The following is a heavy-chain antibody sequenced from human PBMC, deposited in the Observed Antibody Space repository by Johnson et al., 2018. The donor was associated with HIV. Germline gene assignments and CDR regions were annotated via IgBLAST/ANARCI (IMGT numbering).Heavy chain of an antibody. CDR2: ISFDGSKE. J-gene: IGHJ3*02. CDR3: ARGGIAARIDAFDI. V-gene: IGHV3-30*03. D-gene: IGHD6-6*01. CDR1: GFTFSNHF. Sequence: QVQLVESGGGLAQPGGSLRLSCAASGFTFSNHFMSWVRQAPGKGLAWVAVISFDGSKEYYPGSVKGRFTISRDNSKNTLYLQMNSLRAGDTAVYYCARGGIAARIDAFDIWGQGTMVTVSS.